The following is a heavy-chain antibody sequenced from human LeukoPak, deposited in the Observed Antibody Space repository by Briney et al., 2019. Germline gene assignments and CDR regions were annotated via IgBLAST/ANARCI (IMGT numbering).Heavy chain of an antibody. D-gene: IGHD3-22*01. CDR1: GYSFVLYG. CDR3: ARGGTMIGSWDP. CDR2: ISAYNGNT. V-gene: IGHV1-18*01. Sequence: ASVKVSCKASGYSFVLYGISWVRQAPGQGLEWMGWISAYNGNTNYAQKLRGRVTMTTDTSASTAYMELRSLRSDDTAVYYCARGGTMIGSWDPWGQGTLVTVSS. J-gene: IGHJ5*02.